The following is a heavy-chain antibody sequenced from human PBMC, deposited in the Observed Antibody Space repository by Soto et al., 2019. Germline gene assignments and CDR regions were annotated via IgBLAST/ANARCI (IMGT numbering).Heavy chain of an antibody. V-gene: IGHV1-18*01. Sequence: QVQLVQSGAEVKKPGASVKVSCKASGYTFTSYGISWVRQAPGQGLEWMGWISAYNGNTKYAQKLQGRVTMTTDTATSTGYMEVRSLRSDDTDVYYCARDLAVGLVDYWGQGTLVTVSS. CDR1: GYTFTSYG. J-gene: IGHJ4*02. CDR2: ISAYNGNT. D-gene: IGHD6-19*01. CDR3: ARDLAVGLVDY.